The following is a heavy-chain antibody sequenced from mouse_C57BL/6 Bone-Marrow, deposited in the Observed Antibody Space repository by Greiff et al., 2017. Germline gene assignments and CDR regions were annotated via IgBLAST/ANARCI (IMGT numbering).Heavy chain of an antibody. D-gene: IGHD1-1*01. CDR3: ARTPFITTVLDY. Sequence: EVQVVASGGGLVKPGGSLKLSCAASGFTFSDYGMHWVRQAPEKGLEWVAYISSGSSTIYDADTVTGRFTISRDNAKNTLFLQMTSLGAEDTAMYYCARTPFITTVLDYWGQGTTLTVSS. J-gene: IGHJ2*01. CDR2: ISSGSSTI. CDR1: GFTFSDYG. V-gene: IGHV5-17*01.